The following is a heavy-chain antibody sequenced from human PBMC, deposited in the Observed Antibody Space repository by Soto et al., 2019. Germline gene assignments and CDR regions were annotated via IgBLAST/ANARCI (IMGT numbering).Heavy chain of an antibody. CDR2: ISGSGGST. V-gene: IGHV3-23*01. Sequence: EVQLLESGGGLVQPGGSLRLSCAASGFTFSSYAMSWVRQAPGKGLEWVSAISGSGGSTYYADSVKGRFTISRDNTKNNLYRNMNSLRAEDTAVYYCASIHSGGSSSGGEFDYWGQETLVSVSS. CDR3: ASIHSGGSSSGGEFDY. D-gene: IGHD6-6*01. J-gene: IGHJ4*02. CDR1: GFTFSSYA.